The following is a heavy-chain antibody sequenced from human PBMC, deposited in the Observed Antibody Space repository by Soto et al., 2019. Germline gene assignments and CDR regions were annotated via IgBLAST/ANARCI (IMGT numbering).Heavy chain of an antibody. CDR1: GGAISSSSFY. V-gene: IGHV4-39*01. J-gene: IGHJ3*02. Sequence: QLQLQESGPGLVKPSETLSLTCTVSGGAISSSSFYWGWIRQPPGKGLEWIANIYYSGRTYYNPSLRSRVTISVDTSTDHFSLKLSSVTATDTALYYCARSRADVTFDIWGRGTMVTVSS. D-gene: IGHD3-16*01. CDR3: ARSRADVTFDI. CDR2: IYYSGRT.